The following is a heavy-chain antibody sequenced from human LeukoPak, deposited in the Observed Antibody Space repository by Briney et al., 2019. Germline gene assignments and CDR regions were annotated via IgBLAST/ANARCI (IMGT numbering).Heavy chain of an antibody. Sequence: GGSLRLSCAASGFTFSDYWMSWVRQAPGKGLEWVANIKQDGSKKNYVDSVKGRFTISRDNAKNSLYLQMNSLRAGDTAVYYCARRYFDYWGQEPWSPSPQ. CDR2: IKQDGSKK. J-gene: IGHJ4*01. CDR1: GFTFSDYW. V-gene: IGHV3-7*01. CDR3: ARRYFDY.